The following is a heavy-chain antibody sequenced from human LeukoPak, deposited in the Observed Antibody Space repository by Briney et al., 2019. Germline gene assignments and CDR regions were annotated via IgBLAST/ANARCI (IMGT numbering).Heavy chain of an antibody. CDR1: GFTFSSYW. V-gene: IGHV3-74*01. CDR3: VRPSSPS. J-gene: IGHJ4*02. CDR2: IKSDGSAT. Sequence: GGSLRLSCAASGFTFSSYWMHWVRQVPGKGLVWVSRIKSDGSATSYADSVKGRSTISRDNAKNTLYLQMNSLRVDHTAVYYCVRPSSPSWGQGTLVTVSS.